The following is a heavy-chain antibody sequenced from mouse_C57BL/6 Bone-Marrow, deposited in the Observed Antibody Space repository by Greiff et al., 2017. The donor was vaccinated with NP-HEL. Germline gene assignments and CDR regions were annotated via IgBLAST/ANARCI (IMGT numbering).Heavy chain of an antibody. D-gene: IGHD2-1*01. CDR2: IYPRSGNT. CDR1: GYTFTSYG. J-gene: IGHJ3*01. Sequence: QVQLQQSGAELARPGASVKLSCKASGYTFTSYGISWVKQRTGQGLEWIGEIYPRSGNTYYNEKFKGKATLTADKSSSTAYMELRSLTSEDSAVYFCARSRMVRGFAYWGQGTLVTVSA. V-gene: IGHV1-81*01. CDR3: ARSRMVRGFAY.